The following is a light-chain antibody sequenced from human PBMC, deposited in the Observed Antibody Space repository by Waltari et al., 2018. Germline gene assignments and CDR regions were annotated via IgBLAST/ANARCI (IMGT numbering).Light chain of an antibody. CDR2: GNN. CDR3: QSFDSNVRGGVV. J-gene: IGLJ3*02. Sequence: QSILTQPTSVSGAPGQRVTISCTGSSSNIGAGHDVHWYQAFPGTAPKLLIYGNNNRPSGCPDRCSGSKSGSSASLAINGLQAEDEADYYCQSFDSNVRGGVVFGGGTKVTVL. V-gene: IGLV1-40*01. CDR1: SSNIGAGHD.